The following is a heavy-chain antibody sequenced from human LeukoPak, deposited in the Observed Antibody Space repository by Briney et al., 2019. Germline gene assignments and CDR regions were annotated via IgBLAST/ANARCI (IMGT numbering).Heavy chain of an antibody. J-gene: IGHJ6*02. CDR1: GGSFSGYY. CDR3: ARALGYCTNGVCQYYYGMDV. V-gene: IGHV4-34*01. Sequence: SETLSLTCAVYGGSFSGYYWSWIRQPPGKGLEWIGEINHSGSTNYNPSLKSRVTISVDTSKNQFSLKLSSVTAADTAVYYCARALGYCTNGVCQYYYGMDVWGQGTTVTVSS. CDR2: INHSGST. D-gene: IGHD2-8*01.